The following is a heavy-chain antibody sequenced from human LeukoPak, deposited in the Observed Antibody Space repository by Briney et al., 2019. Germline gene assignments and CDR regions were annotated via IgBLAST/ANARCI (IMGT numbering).Heavy chain of an antibody. CDR1: GFTVSSNY. CDR2: IYSGGST. CDR3: AKETNGVVIIGYYFDY. Sequence: PGGSLRLSCAASGFTVSSNYMSWVRQAPGKGLEWVSVIYSGGSTYYADSVKGRFTISRDNSKNTLYLQMNSLRAEDTAVYYCAKETNGVVIIGYYFDYWGQGTLVTVSS. V-gene: IGHV3-53*01. J-gene: IGHJ4*02. D-gene: IGHD3-3*01.